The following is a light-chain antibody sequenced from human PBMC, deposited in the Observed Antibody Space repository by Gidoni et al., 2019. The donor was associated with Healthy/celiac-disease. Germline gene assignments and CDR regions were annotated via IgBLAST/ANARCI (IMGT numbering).Light chain of an antibody. V-gene: IGLV2-23*02. CDR2: EVS. CDR3: CSYAGSSTFSYV. Sequence: QPALTQPASVSGSPGQSITISCTGTSSDVGSYNLVSWYQQHPGKAPKLMIYEVSKRPSGVSNRFSGSKSGNTASLTISGLQAEDEADYYCCSYAGSSTFSYVFGTGTEVTVL. J-gene: IGLJ1*01. CDR1: SSDVGSYNL.